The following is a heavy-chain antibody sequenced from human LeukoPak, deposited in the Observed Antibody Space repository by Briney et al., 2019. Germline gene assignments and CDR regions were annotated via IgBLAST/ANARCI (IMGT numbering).Heavy chain of an antibody. Sequence: SQTLSLTCTISGGSISSGDYYWSWIRQPPGKGLEWIGYIYYSGSTYYNPSLKSQIIISVDTSKNLFSLKLRSVTAADTAVYYCARVTLYYFDYWGQGTLVTVSS. D-gene: IGHD5-18*01. CDR1: GGSISSGDYY. CDR3: ARVTLYYFDY. V-gene: IGHV4-30-4*01. CDR2: IYYSGST. J-gene: IGHJ4*02.